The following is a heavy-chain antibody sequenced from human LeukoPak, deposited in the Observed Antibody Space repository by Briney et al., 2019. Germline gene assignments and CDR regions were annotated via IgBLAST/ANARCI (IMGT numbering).Heavy chain of an antibody. V-gene: IGHV3-21*01. J-gene: IGHJ4*02. CDR2: ISSSSSYI. Sequence: GGALRLSCAASGFTLSSYSMNWGRPAPGKGLEWVSSISSSSSYIYYADSVKGRFTISRDNAKNSLYLQMNSLRAEDTAVYYCYRQQLVQGFDYWGQGTLVTVSS. D-gene: IGHD6-13*01. CDR1: GFTLSSYS. CDR3: YRQQLVQGFDY.